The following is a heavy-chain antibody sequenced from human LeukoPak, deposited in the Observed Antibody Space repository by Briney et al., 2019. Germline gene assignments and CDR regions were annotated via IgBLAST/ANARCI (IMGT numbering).Heavy chain of an antibody. Sequence: PGGSLRLSCAASGFTFSTYGMHWVRQAPGKGLEWVAFIRYDGSNKYYADSVKGRFTISRDNSKNTLYLQMNSLRAEDTAVYYCAKVQNYGSGSYYSPVDYWGQGTLVTVSS. CDR1: GFTFSTYG. V-gene: IGHV3-30*02. D-gene: IGHD3-10*01. J-gene: IGHJ4*02. CDR3: AKVQNYGSGSYYSPVDY. CDR2: IRYDGSNK.